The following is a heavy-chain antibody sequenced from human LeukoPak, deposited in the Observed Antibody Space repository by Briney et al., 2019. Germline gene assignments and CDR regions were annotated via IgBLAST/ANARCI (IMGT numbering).Heavy chain of an antibody. CDR2: IDWDDDK. V-gene: IGHV2-70*11. J-gene: IGHJ4*02. CDR1: GFSLSTSGMC. CDR3: ARIRTQYSSFDYFDY. D-gene: IGHD6-6*01. Sequence: ESGPTLVNPTQPLTLTCTFSGFSLSTSGMCVSWIRQPPGKALEWLARIDWDDDKYYSTSLKTRRTISKDTSKNQVVLTMTNLDPVDTATYYCARIRTQYSSFDYFDYWGQGTLVTVSS.